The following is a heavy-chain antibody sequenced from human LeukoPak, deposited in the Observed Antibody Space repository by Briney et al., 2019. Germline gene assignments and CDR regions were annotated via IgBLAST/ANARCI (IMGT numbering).Heavy chain of an antibody. Sequence: GESLKISCKGSGYSFTSYWIGWVRQMPGKGLEWMGIIYPGDSDTRYSPSFQGQVTISADKSISTAYLQWSSLKASDTAMYYCARSSTYYYDSSGYYYAYWGQGTLVTVPS. CDR2: IYPGDSDT. J-gene: IGHJ4*02. CDR3: ARSSTYYYDSSGYYYAY. V-gene: IGHV5-51*01. CDR1: GYSFTSYW. D-gene: IGHD3-22*01.